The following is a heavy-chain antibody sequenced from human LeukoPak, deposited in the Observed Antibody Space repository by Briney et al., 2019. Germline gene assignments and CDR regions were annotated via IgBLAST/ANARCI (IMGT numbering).Heavy chain of an antibody. Sequence: PSETLSLTCTVSGGSISSYYWSWIRQPPGKGLEWIGYIYYSGSTNYNPSLKSRVTISVDTSKNQFSLKLSSVTAADTAVYYCASGYCSSTSCLFDPWGQGTQVTVSS. CDR3: ASGYCSSTSCLFDP. CDR1: GGSISSYY. CDR2: IYYSGST. D-gene: IGHD2-2*03. J-gene: IGHJ5*02. V-gene: IGHV4-59*01.